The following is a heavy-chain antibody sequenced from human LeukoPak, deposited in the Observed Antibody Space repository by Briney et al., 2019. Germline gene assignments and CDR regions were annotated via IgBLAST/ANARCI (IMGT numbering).Heavy chain of an antibody. CDR1: GGSIDSRSYY. CDR3: ARRSEFDNTHYHYFDY. V-gene: IGHV4-39*01. CDR2: VYHSGST. J-gene: IGHJ4*02. Sequence: PSETLSLTCTVSGGSIDSRSYYWDWIRQAPGKGLEWIGTVYHSGSTEYNPSLKSRVAIFVDTSKNQFSLILHSVAAADTAVYYCARRSEFDNTHYHYFDYWGQGALVTVSS. D-gene: IGHD2-15*01.